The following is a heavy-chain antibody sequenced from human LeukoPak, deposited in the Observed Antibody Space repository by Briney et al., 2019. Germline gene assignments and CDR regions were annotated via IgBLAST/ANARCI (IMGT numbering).Heavy chain of an antibody. V-gene: IGHV1-69*04. CDR1: GGTFSSYA. J-gene: IGHJ6*03. D-gene: IGHD2-15*01. CDR2: IISLLGTA. Sequence: VKDSCMACGGTFSSYAFSWVGQAPGRGREWMGRIISLLGTANYARRFQGRVAITSDKSTSTAAIELSSLRSEDTAAYYCASPLVVAATPGNYYYMDVWGKGTTVTVSS. CDR3: ASPLVVAATPGNYYYMDV.